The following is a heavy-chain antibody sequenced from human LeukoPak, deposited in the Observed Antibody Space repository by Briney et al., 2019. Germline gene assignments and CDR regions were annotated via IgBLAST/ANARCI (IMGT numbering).Heavy chain of an antibody. CDR1: GFTFSNYA. D-gene: IGHD2-21*02. V-gene: IGHV3-33*01. CDR2: IWYDGSNN. CDR3: ARDGALKVTYFDY. Sequence: QPGRSLRLSCAASGFTFSNYAMHWVPQAPGKGLEWVAVIWYDGSNNYYADSVKGRFTISRDNSKNTLYLQMNSLRAEDTAVYYCARDGALKVTYFDYWGQGTLVTVSS. J-gene: IGHJ4*02.